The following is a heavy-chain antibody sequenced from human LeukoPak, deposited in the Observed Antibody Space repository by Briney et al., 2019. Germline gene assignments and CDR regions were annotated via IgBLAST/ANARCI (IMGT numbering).Heavy chain of an antibody. V-gene: IGHV3-66*01. CDR3: ARSGMTDYYFDY. CDR1: GFTVSSNY. Sequence: GGSLRLSCAASGFTVSSNYMSWVRQAPGKGLEWVSVIYSGGSTYYADSVKGRFTISRDNSKNTLYLQMNSLRPEDTAIFYCARSGMTDYYFDYWGQGTLVTVSS. D-gene: IGHD1-1*01. CDR2: IYSGGST. J-gene: IGHJ4*02.